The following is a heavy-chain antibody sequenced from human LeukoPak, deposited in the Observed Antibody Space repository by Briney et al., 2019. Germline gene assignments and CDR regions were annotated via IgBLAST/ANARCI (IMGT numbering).Heavy chain of an antibody. CDR3: ATDLYNP. Sequence: ASVKVSCKASGYTFTDYYFHWVRQAPGKGLEWMGGFDPEDGETIYAQKFQGRVTMTEDTSTDTAYMELSSLRSEDTAVYYCATDLYNPWGQGTLVTVSS. D-gene: IGHD2-2*02. V-gene: IGHV1-24*01. J-gene: IGHJ5*02. CDR2: FDPEDGET. CDR1: GYTFTDYY.